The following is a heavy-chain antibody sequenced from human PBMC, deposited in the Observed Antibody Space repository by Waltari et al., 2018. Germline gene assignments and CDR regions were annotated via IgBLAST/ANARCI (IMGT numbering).Heavy chain of an antibody. CDR2: ITNGDGDT. CDR3: ARNQYWAFDY. CDR1: GFPFSSHS. J-gene: IGHJ4*02. Sequence: EVQLLESGGGLVPPGVSLRLSCAASGFPFSSHSMSWVRQAPGKGLEWVSTITNGDGDTYYADSVKGRFTMSRDNSMNTLYLRMNSLRVEDTAIYYCARNQYWAFDYWGQGTLVTVSS. V-gene: IGHV3-23*01. D-gene: IGHD2-15*01.